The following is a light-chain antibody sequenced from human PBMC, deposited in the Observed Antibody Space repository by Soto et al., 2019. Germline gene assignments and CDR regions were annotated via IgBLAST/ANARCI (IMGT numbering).Light chain of an antibody. J-gene: IGKJ1*01. CDR2: GAS. CDR1: QSVTSSY. V-gene: IGKV3-20*01. Sequence: DIVLTHSPGTLSLSPGERATLSCWASQSVTSSYLAWYQQKPGQAPRPLIYGASSRATGIPDRFSGGGSGTDFTLTISRLEPEDFAVYYCQQYGSSWTFGQGTKV. CDR3: QQYGSSWT.